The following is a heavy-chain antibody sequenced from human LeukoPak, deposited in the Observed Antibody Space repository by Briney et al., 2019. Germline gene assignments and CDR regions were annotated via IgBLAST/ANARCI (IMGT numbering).Heavy chain of an antibody. V-gene: IGHV4-59*08. J-gene: IGHJ4*02. CDR1: GGSISSYY. CDR2: MLYSGST. CDR3: ARSDIWGSYRFLDY. D-gene: IGHD3-16*02. Sequence: SETLSLTCTVSGGSISSYYWSWIRQSPGKGLEWIGYMLYSGSTNQNPSLRSRVTISVDTSKNQVSLKLSSVTAADTAVYYCARSDIWGSYRFLDYWGQGALVTVSS.